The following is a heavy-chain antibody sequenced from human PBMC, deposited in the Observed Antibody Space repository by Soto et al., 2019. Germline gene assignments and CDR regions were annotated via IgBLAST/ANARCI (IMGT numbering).Heavy chain of an antibody. V-gene: IGHV4-34*01. J-gene: IGHJ4*02. CDR1: GGSFSGYY. CDR2: IDHSGYT. CDR3: ARSGDSSGYYYVLDY. D-gene: IGHD3-22*01. Sequence: SETLSLTCAVYGGSFSGYYWNWIRQPPGRGLEWIGEIDHSGYTNYNPSLKSRVTISLDTSKNQFSLKLTSVTAADTAVYYCARSGDSSGYYYVLDYWGQGTLVTVSS.